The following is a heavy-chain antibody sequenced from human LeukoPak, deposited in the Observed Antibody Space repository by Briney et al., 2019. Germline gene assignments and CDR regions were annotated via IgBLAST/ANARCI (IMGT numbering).Heavy chain of an antibody. CDR2: IYPGDSET. V-gene: IGHV5-51*01. CDR3: ARRYSGSYRFDY. Sequence: GESLKISCKGSGYSFSSYWIGWVRQMPGKGLEGMGIIYPGDSETTYSPSFQGQVTFSADKSISTAYLLWSSLKASDTAMYYCARRYSGSYRFDYWGQGTLVTVSS. D-gene: IGHD1-26*01. CDR1: GYSFSSYW. J-gene: IGHJ4*02.